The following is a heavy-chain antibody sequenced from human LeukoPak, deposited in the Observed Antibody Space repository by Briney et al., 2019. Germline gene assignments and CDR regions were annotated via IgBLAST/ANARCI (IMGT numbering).Heavy chain of an antibody. D-gene: IGHD2-15*01. CDR2: TNQDGSEK. Sequence: GGSLRLSCAASGFNISSYWMSWVRQAPGKGLEWVANTNQDGSEKYYVDSVKGRFTISRDNAKKSLYLQMSSLRSEDTAVYHCARVGYCSGGTCYSSYSTPFDYWGQGTLVTVSS. CDR3: ARVGYCSGGTCYSSYSTPFDY. CDR1: GFNISSYW. V-gene: IGHV3-7*01. J-gene: IGHJ4*02.